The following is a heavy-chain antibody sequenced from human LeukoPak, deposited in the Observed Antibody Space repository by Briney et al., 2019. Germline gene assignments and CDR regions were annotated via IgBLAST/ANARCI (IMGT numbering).Heavy chain of an antibody. CDR1: GYTFTSYG. CDR3: AREGAAAGTYYFDY. D-gene: IGHD6-13*01. CDR2: ISAYNGNT. V-gene: IGHV1-18*01. J-gene: IGHJ4*02. Sequence: RASVKVSCKASGYTFTSYGISWVRQAPGQGLEWMGWISAYNGNTNYAQKLQGRVTMTTDTSTSTAYMELRSLRSDDTAVYYCAREGAAAGTYYFDYWGQGTLVTVSS.